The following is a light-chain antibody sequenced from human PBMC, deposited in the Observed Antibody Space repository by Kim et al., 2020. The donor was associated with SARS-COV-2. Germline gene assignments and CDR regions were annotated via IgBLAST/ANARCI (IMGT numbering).Light chain of an antibody. Sequence: DIQMTQSPSSVSASVGDRVTITCRASRGVSNYLAWYQQKPGKAPELLIYAASSLLSGVPSRFSGSGSGTDFTLTISSLQPEDFATYYCQQANSFPRTFGQGTKLEI. CDR3: QQANSFPRT. CDR1: RGVSNY. J-gene: IGKJ2*01. CDR2: AAS. V-gene: IGKV1-12*01.